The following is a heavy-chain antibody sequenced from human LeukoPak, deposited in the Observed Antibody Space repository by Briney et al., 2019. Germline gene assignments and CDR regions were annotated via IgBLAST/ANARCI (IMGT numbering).Heavy chain of an antibody. D-gene: IGHD1-14*01. V-gene: IGHV3-23*01. CDR3: ARRAGIYSHPYDY. CDR1: GFTFSSYA. J-gene: IGHJ4*02. CDR2: ISNSAET. Sequence: GGSLRLSCAASGFTFSSYAMSWVRQAPGKGLEWVSFISNSAETHYSDSVKGRFSISRDSSKNTLYLQMNSLRAEDTAVYYCARRAGIYSHPYDYWGQGTLVTVSS.